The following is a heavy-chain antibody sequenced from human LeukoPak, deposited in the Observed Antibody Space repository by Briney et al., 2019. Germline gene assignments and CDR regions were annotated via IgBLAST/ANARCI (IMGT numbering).Heavy chain of an antibody. D-gene: IGHD2-15*01. Sequence: PGGSLRLFCAASGFTFSSYAMHWVRQAPGKGLEWVAVISYDGSNKYYADSVKGRLTISRDNSKNTLYLQMNSLRAEDTAVYYCARGSAAVVAALTWGQGTLVTVSS. J-gene: IGHJ5*02. V-gene: IGHV3-30-3*01. CDR3: ARGSAAVVAALT. CDR2: ISYDGSNK. CDR1: GFTFSSYA.